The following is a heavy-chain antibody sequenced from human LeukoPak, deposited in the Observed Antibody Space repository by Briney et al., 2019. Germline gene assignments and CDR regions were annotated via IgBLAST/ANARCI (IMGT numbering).Heavy chain of an antibody. J-gene: IGHJ6*02. Sequence: ASVNVSCKASGYTFTGNNMHWVRQAPGQGLEWVGWINPNSGGTNYAQKFQGRVTMTRDTSISTAYMELSRLRSDDTAVYYCARAPKNIGMDVWGQGTTVAVSS. D-gene: IGHD2/OR15-2a*01. CDR2: INPNSGGT. V-gene: IGHV1-2*02. CDR3: ARAPKNIGMDV. CDR1: GYTFTGNN.